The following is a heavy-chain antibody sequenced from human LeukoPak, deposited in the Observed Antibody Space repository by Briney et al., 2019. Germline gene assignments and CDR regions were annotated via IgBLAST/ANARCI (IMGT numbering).Heavy chain of an antibody. D-gene: IGHD1-26*01. CDR2: IKGDGSEK. V-gene: IGHV3-7*01. Sequence: PGGSLRLSCAASGFTFNTYWMAWVRQAPGKGLEWVANIKGDGSEKYHGDSVTGRFAISRDNAKNSLYLQMNSLRAEDTAIYYCASYRVSHGMDVWGQGTTVTVSS. J-gene: IGHJ6*02. CDR3: ASYRVSHGMDV. CDR1: GFTFNTYW.